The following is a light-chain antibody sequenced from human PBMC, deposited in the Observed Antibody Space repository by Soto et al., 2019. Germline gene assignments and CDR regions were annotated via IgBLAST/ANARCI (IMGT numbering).Light chain of an antibody. CDR3: QQRSKWSMYT. J-gene: IGKJ2*01. CDR1: QSVSSY. V-gene: IGKV3-11*01. CDR2: DAS. Sequence: EIVLTQSPATLSLSQGARATLSCRASQSVSSYLAWYQQKPGQAPRLLIYDASNRATGIPARFSGSGSGTDFTLTISSLDPEDFAAYYCQQRSKWSMYTLGQGTKRELK.